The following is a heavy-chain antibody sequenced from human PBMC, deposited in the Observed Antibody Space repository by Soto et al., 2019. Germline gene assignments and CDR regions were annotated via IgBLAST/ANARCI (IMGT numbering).Heavy chain of an antibody. Sequence: GGSLRLSCAASGFTFRQFAMSWVRQAPGKGLECVSTISGNGENTYYTDSVKGRFTISRDNSKNTLYLEMNSLRAEDTAVYYCARDGVGATTYFGYFDYWGQGVLVTVSS. CDR1: GFTFRQFA. V-gene: IGHV3-23*01. J-gene: IGHJ4*02. CDR2: ISGNGENT. D-gene: IGHD1-26*01. CDR3: ARDGVGATTYFGYFDY.